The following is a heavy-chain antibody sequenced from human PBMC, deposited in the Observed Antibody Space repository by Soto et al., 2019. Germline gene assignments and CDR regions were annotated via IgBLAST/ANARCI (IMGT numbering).Heavy chain of an antibody. CDR1: GFTFSNYA. CDR3: EAGVVTSVAQFDY. V-gene: IGHV3-13*01. CDR2: IGAAGDT. Sequence: EVQLVESGGGLVQPGGSLRLSCAASGFTFSNYAMHWVRQPTGKGLEWVSGIGAAGDTYYPGSVKGRFTISRENAKNSLYLQMNSLRAGDTAVYYCEAGVVTSVAQFDYWGQGTLVTVSS. J-gene: IGHJ4*02. D-gene: IGHD4-4*01.